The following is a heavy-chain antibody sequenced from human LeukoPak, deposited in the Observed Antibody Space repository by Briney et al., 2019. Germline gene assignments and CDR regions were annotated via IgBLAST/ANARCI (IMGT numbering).Heavy chain of an antibody. CDR2: INHSGST. CDR3: ARWGWELPFDY. V-gene: IGHV4-34*01. D-gene: IGHD2-15*01. Sequence: SETLSLTCAVYGGSFSGYYWSWIRQPPGKGLEWIGEINHSGSTNYNPSLKSRVTISVDTSKNQFSLQLSSVTAADTAVYYCARWGWELPFDYWGQGTLVTVSS. J-gene: IGHJ4*02. CDR1: GGSFSGYY.